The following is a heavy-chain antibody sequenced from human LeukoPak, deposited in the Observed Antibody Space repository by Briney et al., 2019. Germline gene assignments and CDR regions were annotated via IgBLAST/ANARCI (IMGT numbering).Heavy chain of an antibody. J-gene: IGHJ3*02. CDR1: GGSISSYY. CDR2: IYTSGST. V-gene: IGHV4-4*07. D-gene: IGHD3-10*01. CDR3: AKSNGYGLVDI. Sequence: SETLSLTCTVSGGSISSYYWSWIRQPAGKGLEWIGRIYTSGSTNYNPSLKSRVTMSLDTSRNQFSLKLNSVTAADTAVYYCAKSNGYGLVDIWGQGTMVTVSS.